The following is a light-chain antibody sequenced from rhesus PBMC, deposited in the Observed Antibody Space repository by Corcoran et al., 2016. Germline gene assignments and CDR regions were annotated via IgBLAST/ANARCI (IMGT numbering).Light chain of an antibody. Sequence: DIQMTQSPASLSASVGDTVTITCRASQDISSYLAWYQQKPGKAPKPLIYYASNLESGVPSRFSGGGSGTEFTLPISSLQPEDFATYYCQQYNSAPLTFGGGTKVEIK. CDR3: QQYNSAPLT. V-gene: IGKV1-37*01. CDR2: YAS. CDR1: QDISSY. J-gene: IGKJ4*01.